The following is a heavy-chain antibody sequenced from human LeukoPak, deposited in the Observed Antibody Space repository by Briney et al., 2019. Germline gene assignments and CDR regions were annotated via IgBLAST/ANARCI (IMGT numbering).Heavy chain of an antibody. CDR2: IWSDASNQ. V-gene: IGHV3-33*06. D-gene: IGHD1-7*01. J-gene: IGHJ3*02. CDR1: GFSFSTYA. CDR3: ANDGTPGGGDAFDI. Sequence: GGSLRLSCAASGFSFSTYAMHWVRQAPGKGLDWVAMIWSDASNQYYADSVKGRFTISRDNSKNTLYLQMNSLRAEDTAVYYCANDGTPGGGDAFDIWGQGTMVTVSS.